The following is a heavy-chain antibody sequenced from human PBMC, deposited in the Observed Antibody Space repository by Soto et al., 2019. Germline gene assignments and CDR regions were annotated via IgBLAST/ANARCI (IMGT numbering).Heavy chain of an antibody. CDR2: IHYRGSA. CDR1: GGSVRTISDN. V-gene: IGHV4-61*01. CDR3: ARGAGFGDYYYHMDL. Sequence: QVQLQESGPGLVKPSETLSLTCTVSGGSVRTISDNWNWFRQPPGKGLEWIGYIHYRGSADYNPSLGSRVTISLDTSKNQFSLKLSSVTTADTAVYYCARGAGFGDYYYHMDLWGQGTTVTVSS. J-gene: IGHJ6*02. D-gene: IGHD1-26*01.